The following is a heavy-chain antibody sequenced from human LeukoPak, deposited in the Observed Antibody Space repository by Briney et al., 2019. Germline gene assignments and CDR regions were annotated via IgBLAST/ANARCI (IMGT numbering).Heavy chain of an antibody. CDR3: ANLERRGLVVVGAGPAFDI. V-gene: IGHV3-23*01. D-gene: IGHD2-15*01. J-gene: IGHJ3*02. CDR1: GYTFSRYA. Sequence: GGSLRLSCAESGYTFSRYAMSWVRAAPGKGLEWVLAIIGSGGTSYDGDCVRGRCTSSRGNSKITLYLKMNSLRAEDTAVYYCANLERRGLVVVGAGPAFDIWGQGTMVTVSS. CDR2: IIGSGGTS.